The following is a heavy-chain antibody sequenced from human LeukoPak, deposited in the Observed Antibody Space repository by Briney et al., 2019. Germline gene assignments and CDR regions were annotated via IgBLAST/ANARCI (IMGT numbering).Heavy chain of an antibody. V-gene: IGHV1-18*04. CDR2: ISAYNGNT. J-gene: IGHJ4*02. D-gene: IGHD5-18*01. CDR1: GYTFTSYY. CDR3: ARDLSTAMVMRPFDY. Sequence: ASVKVSCKASGYTFTSYYMHWVRQAPGQGLEWMGWISAYNGNTNYAQKLQGRVTMTTDTSTSTAYMELRSLRSDDTAVYYCARDLSTAMVMRPFDYWGQGTLVTVSS.